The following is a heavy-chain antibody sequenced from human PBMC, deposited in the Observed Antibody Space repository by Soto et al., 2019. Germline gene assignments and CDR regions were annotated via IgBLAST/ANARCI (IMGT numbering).Heavy chain of an antibody. CDR2: ISAHNGKT. CDR3: ARVDTAMVTASY. CDR1: GYSFSSYA. V-gene: IGHV1-18*01. Sequence: QVQLVQSGAEVKKPGASVKVSCKASGYSFSSYAISWVRQAPGQGLEWMGWISAHNGKTNYPQKLQGRGTMPTDTSTSTAYMELSLRSDDTAVYYCARVDTAMVTASYWGQGTLVTVSS. J-gene: IGHJ4*02. D-gene: IGHD5-18*01.